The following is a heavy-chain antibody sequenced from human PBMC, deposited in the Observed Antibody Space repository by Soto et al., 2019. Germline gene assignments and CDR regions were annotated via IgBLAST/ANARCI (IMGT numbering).Heavy chain of an antibody. Sequence: ASLRIYCKASGYTFTGYYMHWVRQSPEQGLEWMGWISAYNGNTNYAQKLQGRVTMTTDTSTSTAYMELRSLRSDDTAVYYCASEYCSGGSCYRELGYWGQGTLVTVSS. CDR2: ISAYNGNT. V-gene: IGHV1-18*04. CDR3: ASEYCSGGSCYRELGY. CDR1: GYTFTGYY. D-gene: IGHD2-15*01. J-gene: IGHJ4*02.